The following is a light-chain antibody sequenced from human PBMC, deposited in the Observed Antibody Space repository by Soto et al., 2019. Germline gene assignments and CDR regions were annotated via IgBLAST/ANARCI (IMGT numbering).Light chain of an antibody. CDR3: SSYTSSSTPWA. CDR2: EVS. J-gene: IGLJ3*02. CDR1: SSDVGGYNY. Sequence: QSVLTQPASVSGSPGQSITISCTGTSSDVGGYNYFSWYQPHPGKAPKLMIYEVSNRPSGVSNRFSGSKSGNTASLTISGLQAEDEADYYCSSYTSSSTPWAFGGGTKLTVL. V-gene: IGLV2-14*01.